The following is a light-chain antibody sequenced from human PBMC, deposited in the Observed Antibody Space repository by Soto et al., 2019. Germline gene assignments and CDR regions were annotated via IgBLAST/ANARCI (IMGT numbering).Light chain of an antibody. CDR1: QSITNNY. Sequence: EIVLTQSPGTLSLSPGKRATLSCRASQSITNNYLAWYQQKPGRAHRLLIYGASSRATGIPDRFSGSGSGTDFTLTISRLEPEDFAMYYCQQYGYLVTFGGGTKVEIK. CDR3: QQYGYLVT. J-gene: IGKJ4*01. V-gene: IGKV3-20*01. CDR2: GAS.